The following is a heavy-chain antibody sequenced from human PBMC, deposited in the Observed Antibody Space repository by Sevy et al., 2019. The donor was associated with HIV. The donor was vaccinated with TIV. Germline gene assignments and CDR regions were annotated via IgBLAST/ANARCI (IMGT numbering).Heavy chain of an antibody. V-gene: IGHV3-30-3*01. CDR3: ARVAVSYCTNDCYHRFDY. J-gene: IGHJ4*02. D-gene: IGHD2-8*01. CDR2: ISYDGTYK. Sequence: GGSLRLSCAVSGFSFSHYAFHWVRQAPGKGLEWVSLISYDGTYKYYADSVKGRFTISRDNSKNTLYLHMNSLRGNDTAVYYCARVAVSYCTNDCYHRFDYWGPGALVTVSS. CDR1: GFSFSHYA.